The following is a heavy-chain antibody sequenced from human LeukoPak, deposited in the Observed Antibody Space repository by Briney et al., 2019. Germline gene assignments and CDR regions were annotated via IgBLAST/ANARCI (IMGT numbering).Heavy chain of an antibody. CDR3: ARVQAARPGAFDI. CDR2: IDDNGSAA. CDR1: GFTFSDYW. Sequence: PGGCRRLSCAAYGFTFSDYWMTWVRPAPGGGRGWVTNIDDNGSAAYFVGSVRGRFTVSRDNAKNSLYLQLNSLRVEDTGVYYRARVQAARPGAFDIWGQGTMVTVSS. D-gene: IGHD6-6*01. J-gene: IGHJ3*02. V-gene: IGHV3-7*01.